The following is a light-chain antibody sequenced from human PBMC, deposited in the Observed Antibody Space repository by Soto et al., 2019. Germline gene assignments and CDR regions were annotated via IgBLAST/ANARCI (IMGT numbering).Light chain of an antibody. CDR3: PQRSDWRLT. V-gene: IGKV3-11*01. Sequence: ILLTQSPDTLSLSPGERATLSCRASQSVSFYLAWYQQKPGQAPRLLIYDASNRATGIPARFSGSGSGTDFTLTISSLEPEDFAVYYCPQRSDWRLTFGGGTKVDIK. CDR2: DAS. CDR1: QSVSFY. J-gene: IGKJ4*01.